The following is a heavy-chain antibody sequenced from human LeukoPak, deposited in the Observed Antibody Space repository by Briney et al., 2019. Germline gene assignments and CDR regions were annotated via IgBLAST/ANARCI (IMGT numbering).Heavy chain of an antibody. J-gene: IGHJ4*02. V-gene: IGHV3-53*01. Sequence: GGSLRLSCAASGFTVSSNYMSWVRQAPGKGLEWVSVIYSGGSTYYADSVKGRFTISRGNSKNTLYLQMNSLRAEDTAVYYCAKDLTTVTTGYFDYWGQGTLVTVSS. CDR2: IYSGGST. CDR1: GFTVSSNY. D-gene: IGHD4-17*01. CDR3: AKDLTTVTTGYFDY.